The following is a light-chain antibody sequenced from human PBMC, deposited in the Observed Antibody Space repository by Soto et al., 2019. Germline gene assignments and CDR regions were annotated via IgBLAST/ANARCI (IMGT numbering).Light chain of an antibody. CDR1: QSVWNNC. CDR3: QQYGRTPLT. V-gene: IGKV3-20*01. J-gene: IGKJ4*01. Sequence: EIVLTQSPGTLSLSPGEGATISCRASQSVWNNCLAWYQQKPGQAPRFLMYDASTRATGIPDRYSGSGSGTAFTLTISRLESADFAVYYCQQYGRTPLTFGGGTKVEIK. CDR2: DAS.